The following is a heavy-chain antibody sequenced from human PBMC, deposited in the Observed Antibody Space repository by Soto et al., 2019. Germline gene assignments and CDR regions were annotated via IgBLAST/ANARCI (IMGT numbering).Heavy chain of an antibody. CDR2: INSDGTGT. CDR3: AGDSSGYSYDAFEI. CDR1: TFTFSTYW. D-gene: IGHD3-22*01. Sequence: PGGSLRLSCAASTFTFSTYWMHWVRQAPGKGLVWVSRINSDGTGTSYADSVKGRITISRDNAKNTLYLQMNSLRSEDTAVYYCAGDSSGYSYDAFEIWGQGTMVTVSS. V-gene: IGHV3-74*01. J-gene: IGHJ3*02.